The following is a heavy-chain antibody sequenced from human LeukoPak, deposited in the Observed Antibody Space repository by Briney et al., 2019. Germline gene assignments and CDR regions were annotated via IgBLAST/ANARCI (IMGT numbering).Heavy chain of an antibody. J-gene: IGHJ3*02. CDR2: IYYSRST. CDR1: GGSISSHY. D-gene: IGHD3-22*01. V-gene: IGHV4-59*11. Sequence: SETLSLTCTVSGGSISSHYWSWIRQPPGKGLEWIGYIYYSRSTNYNPSLKSRVTISVDTSKNQFSLKLSSVTAADTAVYYCASEAEYYYDSSGYFRGAPRGFDIWGQGTMVTVSS. CDR3: ASEAEYYYDSSGYFRGAPRGFDI.